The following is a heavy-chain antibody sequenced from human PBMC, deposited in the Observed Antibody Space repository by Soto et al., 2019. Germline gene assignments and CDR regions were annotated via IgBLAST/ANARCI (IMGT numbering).Heavy chain of an antibody. V-gene: IGHV3-74*01. J-gene: IGHJ4*02. Sequence: EVQLEESGGGLVQPGGSLRLSCAASGFTFSNYWMHWVRQAPGKGLVWVSRINSNGTGTVYADSMKGRFTISRDNAKNTLYLQMNSLRAEDTAVYYCARGYFDSRGDYWGQGTLVTVSS. CDR3: ARGYFDSRGDY. D-gene: IGHD3-22*01. CDR1: GFTFSNYW. CDR2: INSNGTGT.